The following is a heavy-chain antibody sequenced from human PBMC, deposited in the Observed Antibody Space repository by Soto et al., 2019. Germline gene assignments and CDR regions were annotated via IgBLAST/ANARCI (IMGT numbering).Heavy chain of an antibody. CDR1: GFTFSDYY. D-gene: IGHD2-2*01. J-gene: IGHJ3*02. Sequence: QVQLVESGGGLVKPGGSLRLSCAASGFTFSDYYMSWIRQALGKGLEWIGEINHRGSTNYNASLRGRVTISVDTSKKQLSLKLTSVTAADTAVYYCATVALSVYCSNNRCPGASFANWGQGTMVTVS. CDR2: INHRGST. V-gene: IGHV4-34*08. CDR3: ATVALSVYCSNNRCPGASFAN.